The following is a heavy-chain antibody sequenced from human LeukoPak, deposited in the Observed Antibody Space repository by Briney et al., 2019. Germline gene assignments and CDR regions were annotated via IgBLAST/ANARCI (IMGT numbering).Heavy chain of an antibody. CDR3: ARRRAKKNVGVDP. Sequence: SSETLSLTCAVYGGSFSGYYWSWVRQPPGKGLEWVGEINHSGSTNYNPSLKRRVTISVDTSKNQFSLKLSSVTAADTAVYYCARRRAKKNVGVDPWGQGTLVTVSS. V-gene: IGHV4-34*01. CDR2: INHSGST. J-gene: IGHJ5*02. CDR1: GGSFSGYY. D-gene: IGHD3-16*01.